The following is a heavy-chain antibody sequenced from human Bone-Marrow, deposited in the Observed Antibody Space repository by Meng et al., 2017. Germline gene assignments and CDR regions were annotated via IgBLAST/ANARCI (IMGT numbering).Heavy chain of an antibody. CDR2: ISAYKGNT. D-gene: IGHD4-23*01. Sequence: QLVQSGGEVKKPGASVKVSCKASGYTFTSYGISWVRQAPGQGLEWMGWISAYKGNTNYVQKFQGRVTMTTDTSTSTAYMELRSLRSDDTAVYYCARASTVVTRSSFDPWGQGTLVTVSS. J-gene: IGHJ5*02. CDR3: ARASTVVTRSSFDP. CDR1: GYTFTSYG. V-gene: IGHV1-18*01.